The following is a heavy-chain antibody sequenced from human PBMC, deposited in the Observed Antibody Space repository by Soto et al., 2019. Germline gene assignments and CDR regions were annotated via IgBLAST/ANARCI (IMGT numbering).Heavy chain of an antibody. CDR1: GYTFTSYA. V-gene: IGHV1-3*01. CDR2: INAGNGNT. J-gene: IGHJ5*02. Sequence: ASVKVSCKASGYTFTSYAMHWLRQAPGQRLEWMGWINAGNGNTKYSQKFQGRVTITRDTSASTAYMELSSLRSEDTAVYYCAREGFTNWFDPWGQGTLVTVSS. CDR3: AREGFTNWFDP.